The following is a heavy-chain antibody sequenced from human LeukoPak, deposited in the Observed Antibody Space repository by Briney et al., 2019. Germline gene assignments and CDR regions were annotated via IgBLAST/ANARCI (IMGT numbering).Heavy chain of an antibody. CDR2: MDNFGYK. V-gene: IGHV3-53*01. CDR3: AGGSYYGSGSRPGYIEY. J-gene: IGHJ4*02. CDR1: GFSVNNNY. Sequence: GGSLRLSCAASGFSVNNNYMNWVRQATGKGLEWVSLMDNFGYKHYADSVGGRVTISRDSSRNTVYLQLNSLRAEDTAVYYCAGGSYYGSGSRPGYIEYWGQGTLVTVSS. D-gene: IGHD3-10*01.